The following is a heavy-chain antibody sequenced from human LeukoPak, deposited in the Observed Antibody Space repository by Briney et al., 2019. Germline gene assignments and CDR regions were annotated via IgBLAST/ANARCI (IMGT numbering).Heavy chain of an antibody. CDR1: GYTFTSYY. J-gene: IGHJ4*02. CDR2: INPSGGST. D-gene: IGHD1-26*01. CDR3: ARVVGVGATIGY. V-gene: IGHV1-46*01. Sequence: GASVKVSCKASGYTFTSYYMHWVRQAPGQGLEWMGIINPSGGSTSYAQKFQGRVTMTRDTSTSTVYMELSSLRSEDTAVYYYARVVGVGATIGYWGQGTLVTVSS.